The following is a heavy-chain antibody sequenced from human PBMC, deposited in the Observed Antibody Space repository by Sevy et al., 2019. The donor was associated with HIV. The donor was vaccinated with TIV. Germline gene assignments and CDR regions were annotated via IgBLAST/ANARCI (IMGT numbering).Heavy chain of an antibody. CDR3: AKPRGSFYFDY. V-gene: IGHV3-23*01. CDR1: AFSFNTYA. D-gene: IGHD3-16*01. Sequence: GGCLRLSCAASAFSFNTYAMSWVRRAPGKGLEWVSTISGSGDSTLYSDSVKGRFTISRDNSKNTLYLQMNSLRAEDTAVYYCAKPRGSFYFDYWGQGTLVTVSS. J-gene: IGHJ4*02. CDR2: ISGSGDST.